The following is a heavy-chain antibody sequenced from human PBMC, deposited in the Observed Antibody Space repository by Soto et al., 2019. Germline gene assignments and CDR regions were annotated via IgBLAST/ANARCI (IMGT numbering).Heavy chain of an antibody. D-gene: IGHD1-26*01. V-gene: IGHV3-30*18. Sequence: GGSLRLSCAASGFAFSSYGMHWVRQAPGKGLEWVAVISHDGNNKYYADSVKGRFTISRDNSKNTLFLQMSSLGVEDTAVFYCAKGLEVGALYYGMNVWGQWTPVTVSS. CDR1: GFAFSSYG. J-gene: IGHJ6*02. CDR2: ISHDGNNK. CDR3: AKGLEVGALYYGMNV.